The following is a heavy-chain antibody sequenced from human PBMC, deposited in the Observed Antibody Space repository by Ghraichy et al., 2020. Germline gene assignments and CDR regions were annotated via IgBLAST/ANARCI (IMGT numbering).Heavy chain of an antibody. CDR2: INADGSDT. Sequence: GESLNISCAASGFTFSTYWMHWVRQAPGKGLVWVSRINADGSDTSYADSVKGRFTISRDNAKNTLYLQMNSLRAEDTAVYYCARSLVVKEGYWGQGTLVTVSS. V-gene: IGHV3-74*01. J-gene: IGHJ4*02. D-gene: IGHD2-15*01. CDR3: ARSLVVKEGY. CDR1: GFTFSTYW.